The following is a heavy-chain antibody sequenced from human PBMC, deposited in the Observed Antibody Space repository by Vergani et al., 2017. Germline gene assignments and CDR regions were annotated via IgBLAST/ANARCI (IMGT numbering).Heavy chain of an antibody. V-gene: IGHV1-3*01. CDR3: ARDRWDHGEMVTSFLGLDV. Sequence: QVPLVQSGAEVKKPGASVKVYCKASGYTFTSYAMHWVRQAPGQRLEWMGWINAGNGNTKYSQKFQGRVTITRDTSASTAYMELSSLRSEDTAVYYCARDRWDHGEMVTSFLGLDVWGQGTTVTVSS. J-gene: IGHJ6*02. D-gene: IGHD4-17*01. CDR1: GYTFTSYA. CDR2: INAGNGNT.